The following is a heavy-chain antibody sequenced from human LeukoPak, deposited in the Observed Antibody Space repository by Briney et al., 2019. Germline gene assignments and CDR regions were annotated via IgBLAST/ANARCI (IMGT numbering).Heavy chain of an antibody. V-gene: IGHV3-74*01. D-gene: IGHD6-19*01. J-gene: IGHJ4*02. CDR1: GFTFSSYW. CDR2: INTDGSST. Sequence: GGSLRLSCAASGFTFSSYWMHWVRQAPGKGLVCVSRINTDGSSTSYADSVKGRFTISRDNAKNTLYLQMNSLRAEGTAVYYCARDWLWVRRASYFDYWGQGTLVTVSS. CDR3: ARDWLWVRRASYFDY.